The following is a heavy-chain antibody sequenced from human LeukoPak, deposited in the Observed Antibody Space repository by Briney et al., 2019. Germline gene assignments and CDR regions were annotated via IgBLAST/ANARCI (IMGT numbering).Heavy chain of an antibody. D-gene: IGHD3-22*01. J-gene: IGHJ5*02. V-gene: IGHV5-51*01. CDR3: ARQWLYYDSSAYRNYNCFDP. CDR1: YW. CDR2: INPGDSDT. Sequence: YWSWIRQHPGKGLEWMGIINPGDSDTRYSPSFQGQVTISVDKSINTAYLQWSSLKASDTAMYYCARQWLYYDSSAYRNYNCFDPWGQGTLVTVSS.